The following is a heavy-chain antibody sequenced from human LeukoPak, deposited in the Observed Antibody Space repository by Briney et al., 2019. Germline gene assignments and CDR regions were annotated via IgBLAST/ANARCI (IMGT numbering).Heavy chain of an antibody. CDR2: IKEDGSKK. D-gene: IGHD6-19*01. Sequence: GGSLRLSCAASGFTFGSYSMNWVRRAPGKGLDWLANIKEDGSKKYYVDSVKGRFTISRDNAKNSLYLQMDSLRAEDTAVYYCARDPGRQYSSIADVWGQGTTVTVSS. CDR1: GFTFGSYS. J-gene: IGHJ6*02. CDR3: ARDPGRQYSSIADV. V-gene: IGHV3-7*03.